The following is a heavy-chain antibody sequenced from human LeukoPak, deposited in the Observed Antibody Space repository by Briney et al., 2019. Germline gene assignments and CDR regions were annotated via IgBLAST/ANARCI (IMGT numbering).Heavy chain of an antibody. CDR3: ARVSRSSGLPNDY. CDR1: GFTVSSNY. CDR2: IYSGGST. Sequence: PGGSLRLSCAASGFTVSSNYMSWVRQAPGKGLEWVSVIYSGGSTYYADSVKGRFTISRDNSKNTLYLQMNSLRAEDTAVYYCARVSRSSGLPNDYWGQGTLVTVSS. D-gene: IGHD6-19*01. J-gene: IGHJ4*02. V-gene: IGHV3-53*01.